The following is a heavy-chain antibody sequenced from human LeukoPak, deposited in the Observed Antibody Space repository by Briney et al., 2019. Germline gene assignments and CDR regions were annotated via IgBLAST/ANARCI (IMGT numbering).Heavy chain of an antibody. CDR2: IKSKTDGGST. CDR1: RFTFSNAW. J-gene: IGHJ6*03. CDR3: TTDRFLYCSSTSCYLYYYYYMDV. V-gene: IGHV3-15*01. D-gene: IGHD2-2*01. Sequence: GGSLRLSCAASRFTFSNAWMSSVCEALGKGRGWGVHIKSKTDGGSTDYAARGNGRFTISRDDSKNTLYLQINSRKTENRAVYYWTTDRFLYCSSTSCYLYYYYYMDVWGKGTTVTVSS.